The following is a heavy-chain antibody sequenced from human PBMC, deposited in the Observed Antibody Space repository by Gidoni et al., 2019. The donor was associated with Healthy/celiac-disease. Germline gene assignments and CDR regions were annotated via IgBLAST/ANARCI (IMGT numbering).Heavy chain of an antibody. J-gene: IGHJ4*02. D-gene: IGHD5-12*01. CDR1: GFTFSSYA. Sequence: EVQLLEAGGGLGQPGGALRLACAASGFTFSSYAMSWVRQAPGKGLEWVSAISVSGGSTFYAASVKGRFPISRDNSKNTLYLQMISLRAEDTAVYYCAKGAGHIVATGPGDYWGQGTLVTVSS. CDR3: AKGAGHIVATGPGDY. V-gene: IGHV3-23*01. CDR2: ISVSGGST.